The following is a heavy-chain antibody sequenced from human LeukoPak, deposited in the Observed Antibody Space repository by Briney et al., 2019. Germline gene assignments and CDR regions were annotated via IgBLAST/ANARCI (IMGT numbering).Heavy chain of an antibody. CDR3: ARDRTPYNNASYYDAFDI. CDR1: GGSISSGDYY. V-gene: IGHV4-30-4*02. J-gene: IGHJ3*02. CDR2: IYYSGST. D-gene: IGHD3-10*01. Sequence: SETLSLTCTVSGGSISSGDYYWSWIRQPPGKGLEWIGYIYYSGSTYYNPSLKSRVTISVDTSKNQFSLKLSSVTAADTAVYYCARDRTPYNNASYYDAFDIWGQGTLVTVSS.